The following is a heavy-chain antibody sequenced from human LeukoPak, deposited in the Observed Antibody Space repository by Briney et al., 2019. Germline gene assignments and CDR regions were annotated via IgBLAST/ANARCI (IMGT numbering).Heavy chain of an antibody. CDR1: GFTFSSYW. CDR3: ARDNDGDYVDY. J-gene: IGHJ4*02. D-gene: IGHD4-17*01. V-gene: IGHV3-7*01. Sequence: PGGSLRLSCAASGFTFSSYWMSWVSQAPGKGLEWVANIKQDGSEKYYVDSVKGRFTISRDNAKNSLYLQMNSLRAEDTAVYYCARDNDGDYVDYWGQGTLVTVSS. CDR2: IKQDGSEK.